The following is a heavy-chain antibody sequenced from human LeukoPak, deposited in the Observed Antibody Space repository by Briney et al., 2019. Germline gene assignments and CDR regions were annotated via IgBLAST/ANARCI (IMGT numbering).Heavy chain of an antibody. CDR1: GFTFSSYE. Sequence: GGSLRLSCAASGFTFSSYEMNWVRQAPGKGLEWVSYISSSGSTIYYADSVKGRFTISRDNANNSLYLQMNSLRAEDSAVYYCATWSSGWEFDNWGQGTLVSVSS. CDR2: ISSSGSTI. D-gene: IGHD6-19*01. V-gene: IGHV3-48*03. J-gene: IGHJ4*02. CDR3: ATWSSGWEFDN.